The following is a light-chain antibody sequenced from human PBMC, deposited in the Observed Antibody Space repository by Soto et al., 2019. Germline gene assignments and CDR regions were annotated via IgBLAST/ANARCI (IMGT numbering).Light chain of an antibody. Sequence: DIQMTQSPPSLSASVGDRVTFTCRASQGISDYLAWVQQKPGKVPKSLIYGVSTLQSGVSSRFGGSGSGTEFTLTISGLQPEDFATYYCLQYLNYPFTFGGGTKVEI. CDR1: QGISDY. V-gene: IGKV1-16*01. CDR2: GVS. CDR3: LQYLNYPFT. J-gene: IGKJ4*01.